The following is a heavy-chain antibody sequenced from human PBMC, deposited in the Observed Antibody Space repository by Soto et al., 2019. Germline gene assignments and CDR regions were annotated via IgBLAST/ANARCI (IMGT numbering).Heavy chain of an antibody. CDR1: GFTFSSYA. V-gene: IGHV3-30-3*01. Sequence: GGSLRLSCAASGFTFSSYAMHWVRQAPGKGLEWVAVISYDGSNKYYADSVKGRFTISRDNSKNTLYLQMNSLRAEDTAVYYCARGITLRFLEWFPPDYFDYWGQGTLVTVSS. D-gene: IGHD3-3*01. CDR3: ARGITLRFLEWFPPDYFDY. J-gene: IGHJ4*02. CDR2: ISYDGSNK.